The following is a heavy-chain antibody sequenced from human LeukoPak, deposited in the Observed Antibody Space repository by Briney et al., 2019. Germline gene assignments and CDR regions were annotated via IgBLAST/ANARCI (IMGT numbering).Heavy chain of an antibody. J-gene: IGHJ4*02. CDR2: IRYDGSNK. D-gene: IGHD6-6*01. CDR3: AKGFYSSSSSYIDY. V-gene: IGHV3-30*02. Sequence: PGGSLRLFCAASGFTFNSYGMHWVRQAPGKGLERVAFIRYDGSNKYYADSVKGRFTISRDNSKNTLYLQMNSLRAEDTAVYYCAKGFYSSSSSYIDYWGQGTLVTVSS. CDR1: GFTFNSYG.